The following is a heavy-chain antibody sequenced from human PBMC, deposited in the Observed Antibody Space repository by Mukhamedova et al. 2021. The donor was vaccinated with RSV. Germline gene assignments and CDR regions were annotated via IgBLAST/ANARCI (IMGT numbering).Heavy chain of an antibody. V-gene: IGHV3-23*01. Sequence: GKGLEWVSAISGSGGSTYYADSVKGRFTISRDNSKNTLYLQMNSLRAEDTSVYYFAKDPIVVVIANFDYWGQGTLVT. CDR2: ISGSGGST. D-gene: IGHD2-21*01. CDR3: AKDPIVVVIANFDY. J-gene: IGHJ4*02.